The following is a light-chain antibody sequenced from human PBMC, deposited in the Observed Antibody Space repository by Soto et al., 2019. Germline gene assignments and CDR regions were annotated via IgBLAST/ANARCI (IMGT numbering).Light chain of an antibody. J-gene: IGKJ4*01. CDR3: QQYKSLPLT. Sequence: DIQMTQSPASLSASVGDRVTITCQASQDISNFLNWYRHKPGEAPNLLIYDASTLETGVPLRFSGSGYGSYFSFTISSLQPEDVATYYCQQYKSLPLTFGGGTKVDIK. CDR1: QDISNF. V-gene: IGKV1-33*01. CDR2: DAS.